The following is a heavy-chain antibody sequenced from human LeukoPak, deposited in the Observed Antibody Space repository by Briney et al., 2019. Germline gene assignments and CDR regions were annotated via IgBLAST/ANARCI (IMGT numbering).Heavy chain of an antibody. Sequence: GSLRLSCAASGFTFSNTWMSWVRQTPGKGLEWIGYIYCSGSTNYNPSLKSRVTISVDTSKNQFSLKLSSVTAADTAVYYCASGMSSDYWGQGTLVTVSS. D-gene: IGHD1-14*01. CDR1: GFTFSNTW. CDR3: ASGMSSDY. V-gene: IGHV4-59*01. CDR2: IYCSGST. J-gene: IGHJ4*02.